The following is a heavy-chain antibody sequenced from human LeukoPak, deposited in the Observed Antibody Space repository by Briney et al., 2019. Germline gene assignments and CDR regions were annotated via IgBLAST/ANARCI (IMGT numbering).Heavy chain of an antibody. Sequence: TGGSLRLSCAASGFTFSSYAMSWVRQAPGKGLEWVSVIYSGGSTYYADSVKGRFTISRDNSKNTLYLQMNSLRAEDTAVYYCARDTFIAAAGYYMDVWGKGTTVTISS. D-gene: IGHD6-13*01. CDR3: ARDTFIAAAGYYMDV. CDR2: IYSGGST. J-gene: IGHJ6*03. CDR1: GFTFSSYA. V-gene: IGHV3-53*01.